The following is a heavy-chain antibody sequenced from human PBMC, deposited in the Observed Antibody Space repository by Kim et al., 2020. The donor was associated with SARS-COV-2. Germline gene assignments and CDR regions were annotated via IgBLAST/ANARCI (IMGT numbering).Heavy chain of an antibody. CDR3: ARQRMTMIVVVITSNSFDP. J-gene: IGHJ5*02. Sequence: SETLSLTCTVSGGSISSSSYYWGWIRQPPGKGLEWIGCIYYSGSTYYNPSLKSRVTISVDTSKNQFSLKLSSVTAADTAVYYCARQRMTMIVVVITSNSFDPWGQGALLSVSS. V-gene: IGHV4-39*01. CDR2: IYYSGST. CDR1: GGSISSSSYY. D-gene: IGHD3-22*01.